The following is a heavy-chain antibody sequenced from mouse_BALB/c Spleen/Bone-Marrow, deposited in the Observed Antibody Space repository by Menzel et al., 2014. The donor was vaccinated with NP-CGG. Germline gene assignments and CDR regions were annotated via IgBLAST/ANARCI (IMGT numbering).Heavy chain of an antibody. CDR1: GFTFTDYY. D-gene: IGHD2-4*01. J-gene: IGHJ1*01. CDR3: AREIINDYHWYFDV. Sequence: EVKLVESGGGLVQPGGSLRLPCATSGFTFTDYYMSWVRQPPGKALEWLGFIRNKANGYTTEYSASVKGRFTISRDNSQSILYLQMNTLRAEDSATYYCAREIINDYHWYFDVWGAGTTVTVSS. CDR2: IRNKANGYTT. V-gene: IGHV7-3*02.